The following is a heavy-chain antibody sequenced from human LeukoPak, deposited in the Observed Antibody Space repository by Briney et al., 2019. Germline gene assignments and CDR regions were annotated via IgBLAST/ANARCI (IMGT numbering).Heavy chain of an antibody. CDR3: AREGTTGSYFDH. CDR2: ISYDGSDK. Sequence: GGSLRLSCAASGFTFNDNRMHWVRQAAGKGLEWVAVISYDGSDKTYADSVKGRFTISRDNSKNTLYLQIDSLRAEDTAVYFCAREGTTGSYFDHWGQGTLVIVSS. V-gene: IGHV3-30*01. D-gene: IGHD2-8*02. CDR1: GFTFNDNR. J-gene: IGHJ4*02.